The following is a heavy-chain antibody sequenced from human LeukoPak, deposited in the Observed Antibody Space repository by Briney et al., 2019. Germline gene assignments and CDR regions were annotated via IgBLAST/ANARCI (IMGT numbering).Heavy chain of an antibody. CDR2: ISAYNGNT. V-gene: IGHV1-18*01. CDR1: GYTFTSYG. D-gene: IGHD5-24*01. J-gene: IGHJ4*02. Sequence: ASVKVSCKASGYTFTSYGISWVRQAPGQGLEWMGWISAYNGNTNYAQKLQGRVTMTTDTSTSTAYMELRSLRSEDTAVYYCAREGEGLQSSCFDYWGQGTLVTVSS. CDR3: AREGEGLQSSCFDY.